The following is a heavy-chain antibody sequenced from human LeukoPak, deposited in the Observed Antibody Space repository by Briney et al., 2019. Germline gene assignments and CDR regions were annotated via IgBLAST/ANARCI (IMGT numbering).Heavy chain of an antibody. D-gene: IGHD3-22*01. CDR1: GFTFYNNA. V-gene: IGHV3-23*01. CDR3: AKDLYGVIAPNDAFDI. J-gene: IGHJ3*02. Sequence: GGSLRLSCAASGFTFYNNAMSWVRQAPGKGLEWVSAISGSRNKAYYADSVKGRFTISRDNSKNTVYLQMNSLRAEDTAVYYCAKDLYGVIAPNDAFDIWGQGTLVTVSS. CDR2: ISGSRNKA.